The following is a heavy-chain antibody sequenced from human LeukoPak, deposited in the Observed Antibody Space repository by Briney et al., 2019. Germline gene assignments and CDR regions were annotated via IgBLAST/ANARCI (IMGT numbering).Heavy chain of an antibody. CDR1: GGSFSGYY. CDR3: ARGRWELQTTGYYYYYYMDV. CDR2: INHSGST. Sequence: PSETLSLTCAVYGGSFSGYYWSWIRQPPGKGLEWIGEINHSGSTNYNPSLKSRVTISVDTSKNQLSLKLSSVTAADTAVYYCARGRWELQTTGYYYYYYMDVWGKGTTVTVSS. J-gene: IGHJ6*03. V-gene: IGHV4-34*01. D-gene: IGHD1-26*01.